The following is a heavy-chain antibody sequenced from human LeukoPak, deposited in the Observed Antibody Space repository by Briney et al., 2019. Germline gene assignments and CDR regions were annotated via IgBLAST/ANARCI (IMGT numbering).Heavy chain of an antibody. CDR2: NYYSGST. J-gene: IGHJ4*02. CDR1: GGSISSSSYY. CDR3: ATGNSSGGFDY. V-gene: IGHV4-39*07. Sequence: SETLSLTCTVSGGSISSSSYYWGWIREPPGKGLVWIGSNYYSGSTYYNRTLKSRVTISIDTSKNKFSLTLRSVTAGDSAVYYCATGNSSGGFDYWGQGTLVTVSS. D-gene: IGHD6-19*01.